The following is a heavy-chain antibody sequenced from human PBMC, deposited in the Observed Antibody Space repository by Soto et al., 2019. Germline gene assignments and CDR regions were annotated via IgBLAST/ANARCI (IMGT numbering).Heavy chain of an antibody. CDR2: ITQSGST. CDR3: ARDPHASAFDV. V-gene: IGHV4-34*02. Sequence: VQLQQWGAGLLKPSETLSLPCAVYGSSLAGYDWSWVRQPPGKGLEWVGEITQSGSTNYDPSLTSRVTISMDTSRNQFALRLSSVTPADTAKYYCARDPHASAFDVWGRGTMVTVSS. CDR1: GSSLAGYD. J-gene: IGHJ3*01.